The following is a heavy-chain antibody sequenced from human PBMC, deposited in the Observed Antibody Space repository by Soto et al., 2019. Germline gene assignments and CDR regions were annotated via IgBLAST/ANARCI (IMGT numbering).Heavy chain of an antibody. J-gene: IGHJ5*02. Sequence: SETLSLTCTVSGGSISTGGYYWNWIRQHPGKGLEWIGYFYYSGSTYYNPSLKSRVTISVNTSKNQFSLKLSSVTAADTAVYYCARSVFPWGQGTLLTVSS. V-gene: IGHV4-31*03. CDR2: FYYSGST. CDR3: ARSVFP. CDR1: GGSISTGGYY.